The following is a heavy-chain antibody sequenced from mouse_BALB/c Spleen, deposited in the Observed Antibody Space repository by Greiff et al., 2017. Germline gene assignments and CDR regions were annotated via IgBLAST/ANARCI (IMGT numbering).Heavy chain of an antibody. CDR3: ARWAPYWYFDV. CDR1: GFNIKDTY. CDR2: IDPANGNT. Sequence: VQLKQSGAELVKPGASVKLSCTASGFNIKDTYMHWVKQRPEQGLEWIGRIDPANGNTKYDPKFQGKATITADTSSNTAYLQLSSLTSEDTAVYYCARWAPYWYFDVWGAGTTVTVSS. J-gene: IGHJ1*01. D-gene: IGHD3-1*01. V-gene: IGHV14-3*02.